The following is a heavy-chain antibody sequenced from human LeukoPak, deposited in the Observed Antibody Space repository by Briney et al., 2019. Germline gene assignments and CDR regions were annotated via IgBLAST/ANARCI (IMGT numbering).Heavy chain of an antibody. Sequence: ASAKVSCKASGYTFTSYGISWVRQAPGQGLEWMGWISAYNGNTNYAQKLQGRVTMTRDTSTSTVYMELSSLRSEDTAVYYCARYEDDNSGSYPYYFDYWGQGTLVTVSS. CDR2: ISAYNGNT. CDR3: ARYEDDNSGSYPYYFDY. J-gene: IGHJ4*02. V-gene: IGHV1-18*01. D-gene: IGHD1-26*01. CDR1: GYTFTSYG.